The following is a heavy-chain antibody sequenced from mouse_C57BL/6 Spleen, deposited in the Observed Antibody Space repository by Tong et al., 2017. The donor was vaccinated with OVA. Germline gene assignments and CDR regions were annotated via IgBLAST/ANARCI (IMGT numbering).Heavy chain of an antibody. V-gene: IGHV1-64*01. CDR2: IHPNSGST. Sequence: VQLQESGAELVKPGASVKLSCKASGYTFTSYWMHWVKQRPGQGLEWIGMIHPNSGSTNYNEKFKSKATLTVDKSSSTAYMQLSSLTSEDSAVYYCARPSIYYYGSSYEDWYFDVWGTGTTVTVSS. D-gene: IGHD1-1*01. J-gene: IGHJ1*03. CDR3: ARPSIYYYGSSYEDWYFDV. CDR1: GYTFTSYW.